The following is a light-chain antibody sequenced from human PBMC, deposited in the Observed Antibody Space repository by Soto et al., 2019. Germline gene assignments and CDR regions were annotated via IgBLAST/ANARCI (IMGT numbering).Light chain of an antibody. Sequence: QSVLTQPPSASGTPGQGVTLSCSGSDSNIGSNTVNWYQQLPGTAPKLLIYTDNERPSGVPDRFSGSKSGTSASLAINGLQSGDEADYYCGAWDESLNGYVFGTGTKVTVL. J-gene: IGLJ1*01. CDR3: GAWDESLNGYV. V-gene: IGLV1-44*01. CDR1: DSNIGSNT. CDR2: TDN.